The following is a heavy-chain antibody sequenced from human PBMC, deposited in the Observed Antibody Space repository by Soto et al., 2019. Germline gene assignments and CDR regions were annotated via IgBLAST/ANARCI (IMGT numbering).Heavy chain of an antibody. CDR1: GFTFSSHW. D-gene: IGHD3-10*01. CDR3: ARGLWFGETSWSDP. J-gene: IGHJ5*02. CDR2: IKQDGSEK. Sequence: EVQLVESGGGLVQPGGSLRLSCAASGFTFSSHWMSWVRQAPGKGLEWVANIKQDGSEKYYVDSVKGRFTISRDNAKNSLYLQMNSLRAEDTAVYYCARGLWFGETSWSDPWGQGTLVTVSS. V-gene: IGHV3-7*01.